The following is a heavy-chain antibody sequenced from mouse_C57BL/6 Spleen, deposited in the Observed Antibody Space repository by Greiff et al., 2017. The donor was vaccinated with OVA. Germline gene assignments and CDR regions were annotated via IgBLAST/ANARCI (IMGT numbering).Heavy chain of an antibody. D-gene: IGHD1-1*01. CDR2: INPGSGGT. CDR1: GYAFTNYL. Sequence: QVQLKESGAELVRPGTSVKVSCKASGYAFTNYLIEWVKQRPGQGLEWIGVINPGSGGTNYNEKFKGKATLTADKSSSTAYMQLSSLTSEDSAVYFCARHGSSYDYAMDYWGQGTSVTVSS. CDR3: ARHGSSYDYAMDY. J-gene: IGHJ4*01. V-gene: IGHV1-54*01.